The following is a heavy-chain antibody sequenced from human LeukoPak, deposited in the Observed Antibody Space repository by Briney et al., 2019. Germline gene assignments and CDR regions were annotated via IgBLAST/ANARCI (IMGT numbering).Heavy chain of an antibody. V-gene: IGHV1-46*01. CDR2: INPSGGST. Sequence: ASVKVSCKASGYTFTSYYMHWVRQAPGQGLEWMGIINPSGGSTSYAQKFQGRVTMTRDTSTSTVYMELSSLRSEDTAVYYCARVSSDCSSTSCYVYDAFDIWGQGTMVTVSP. CDR1: GYTFTSYY. D-gene: IGHD2-2*01. J-gene: IGHJ3*02. CDR3: ARVSSDCSSTSCYVYDAFDI.